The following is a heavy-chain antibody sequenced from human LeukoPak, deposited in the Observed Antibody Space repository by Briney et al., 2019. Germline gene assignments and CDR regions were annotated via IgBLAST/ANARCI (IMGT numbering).Heavy chain of an antibody. D-gene: IGHD1-14*01. CDR2: MNPNNSDI. V-gene: IGHV1-8*01. Sequence: ASVTVSCKASGYTFTSYHVNWVRQATGQGLEWVGWMNPNNSDIGDAQKFQGRVTMTRNTSIGTAYMELSSLRSEDTAIYYCVRVPPGTTIYAYWGQGTLVTVSS. CDR1: GYTFTSYH. J-gene: IGHJ4*02. CDR3: VRVPPGTTIYAY.